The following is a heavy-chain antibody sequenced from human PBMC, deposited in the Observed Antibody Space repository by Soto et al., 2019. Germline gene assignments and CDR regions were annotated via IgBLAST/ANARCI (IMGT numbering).Heavy chain of an antibody. D-gene: IGHD3-16*02. CDR3: ARDRYDYVWGSYRLVNFDY. CDR2: IYTSGST. J-gene: IGHJ4*02. V-gene: IGHV4-4*07. CDR1: GGSISSYY. Sequence: SETLSLTCTVSGGSISSYYWSWIRQPAGKGLEWIGRIYTSGSTNYNPSLKSRVTMSVDTSKNQFSLKLSSVTAADTAVYYCARDRYDYVWGSYRLVNFDYWGQGTLVTVSS.